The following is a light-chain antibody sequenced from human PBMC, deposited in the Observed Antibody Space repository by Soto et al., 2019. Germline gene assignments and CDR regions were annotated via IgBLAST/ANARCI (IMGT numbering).Light chain of an antibody. CDR2: KAS. CDR3: QHYNSYSEA. V-gene: IGKV1-5*03. CDR1: QTISSW. J-gene: IGKJ1*01. Sequence: DIHMTRSPSTLSLSLGGRVTITFLASQTISSWLAWYQQKPGKAPKLLIYKASTLKSGVPSRFSGSGSGTEFTLTISSLQPDDFATYYCQHYNSYSEAFGQGTKVDIK.